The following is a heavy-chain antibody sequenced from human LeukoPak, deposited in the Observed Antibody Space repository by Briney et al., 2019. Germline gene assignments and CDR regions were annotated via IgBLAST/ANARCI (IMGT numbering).Heavy chain of an antibody. CDR1: GYTFTDYY. CDR3: ARGRGNCGGDCSHYYYYYMDV. D-gene: IGHD2-21*02. CDR2: INPNSGGT. J-gene: IGHJ6*03. Sequence: ASVKVSCKASGYTFTDYYMHWVRQAPGQGLEWMGWINPNSGGTNYAQKFQGRVTMTRDTSISTAYMELSRLRSDDTAVYYCARGRGNCGGDCSHYYYYYMDVWGKGTTVTVSS. V-gene: IGHV1-2*02.